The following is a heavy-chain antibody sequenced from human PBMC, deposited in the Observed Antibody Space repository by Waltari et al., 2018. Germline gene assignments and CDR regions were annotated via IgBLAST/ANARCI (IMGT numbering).Heavy chain of an antibody. V-gene: IGHV4-34*01. Sequence: QVQLQQWGAGLLKPSETLSLPCAVYGGSFSGYYWRWIRPPPGKGLEWIGEINHSGSTNYNPSLKSRVTISVDTSKNQFSLKLSSVTAADTAVYYCARGGGAARPYYYYYMDVWGKGTTVTISS. CDR3: ARGGGAARPYYYYYMDV. D-gene: IGHD6-6*01. CDR2: INHSGST. CDR1: GGSFSGYY. J-gene: IGHJ6*03.